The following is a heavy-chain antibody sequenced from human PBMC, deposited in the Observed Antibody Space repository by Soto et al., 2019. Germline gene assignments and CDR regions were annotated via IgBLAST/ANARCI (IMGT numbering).Heavy chain of an antibody. J-gene: IGHJ4*02. Sequence: GGSLRLSCGVSGFTVTSNGVSWARQAPGKGLEWVSRMNEDGGTTDYADSVKGRFTISRDNSKNMLYIQMNSLRAEDTAVYYCARSGYTSSWTGYYFDYWGQGTLVTVSS. D-gene: IGHD6-13*01. CDR1: GFTVTSNG. CDR3: ARSGYTSSWTGYYFDY. V-gene: IGHV3-23*01. CDR2: MNEDGGTT.